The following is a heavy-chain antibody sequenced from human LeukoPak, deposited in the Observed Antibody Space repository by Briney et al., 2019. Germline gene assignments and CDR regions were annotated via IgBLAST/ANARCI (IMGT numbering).Heavy chain of an antibody. Sequence: SETLSLTCTVSGGSISSYYWSWIRQPAGKGLEWIGRIYTSGSTNYNPSLKSRVTMSVDTSKNQFSLKLSSVTAADTAVYYCARGAFSYGSGSYFNYYYYMDVWGKGTTVTISS. CDR2: IYTSGST. V-gene: IGHV4-4*07. D-gene: IGHD3-10*01. J-gene: IGHJ6*03. CDR3: ARGAFSYGSGSYFNYYYYMDV. CDR1: GGSISSYY.